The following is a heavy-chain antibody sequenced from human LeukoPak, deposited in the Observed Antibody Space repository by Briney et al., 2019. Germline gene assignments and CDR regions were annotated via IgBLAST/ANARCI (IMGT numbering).Heavy chain of an antibody. CDR3: AKCQYYDILTGPTLDY. D-gene: IGHD3-9*01. CDR2: ISWNSGSI. Sequence: GGSLRLSCAASGFTFGSYAMHWVRQAPGKGLEWVSGISWNSGSIGYADSVKGRFTISRDNAKNSLYLQMNSLRAEDTALYYCAKCQYYDILTGPTLDYWGQGTLVTVSS. CDR1: GFTFGSYA. V-gene: IGHV3-9*01. J-gene: IGHJ4*02.